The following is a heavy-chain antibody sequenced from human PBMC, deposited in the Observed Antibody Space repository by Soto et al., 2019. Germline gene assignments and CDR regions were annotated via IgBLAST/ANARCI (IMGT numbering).Heavy chain of an antibody. Sequence: ASVKVSCKASGYTFTGYYMHWVRQAPGQGLEWMGWINPNSGGTNYAQKFQGWVTMTRDTSISTAYMELSRLRSDDTAVYYCARARGPGEGFFDYWGQGTLVTVSS. CDR1: GYTFTGYY. J-gene: IGHJ4*02. CDR3: ARARGPGEGFFDY. CDR2: INPNSGGT. D-gene: IGHD3-16*01. V-gene: IGHV1-2*04.